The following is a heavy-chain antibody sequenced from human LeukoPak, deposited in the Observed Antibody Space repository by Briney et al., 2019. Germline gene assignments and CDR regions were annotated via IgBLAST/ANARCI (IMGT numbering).Heavy chain of an antibody. CDR1: GFTFSSYW. Sequence: GGSLRLSCAASGFTFSSYWMSWVRQAPGKGLEWVANIKQDGSEKYYVDSVKGRFTISRDNAKNSPYLQMNSLRAEDTAVYYCARSGRITMVRGVTDYWGQGTLVTVSS. CDR2: IKQDGSEK. CDR3: ARSGRITMVRGVTDY. V-gene: IGHV3-7*05. D-gene: IGHD3-10*01. J-gene: IGHJ4*02.